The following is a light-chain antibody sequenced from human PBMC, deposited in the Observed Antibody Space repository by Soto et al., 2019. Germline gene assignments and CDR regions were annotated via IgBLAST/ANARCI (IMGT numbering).Light chain of an antibody. CDR1: QNIFSS. Sequence: DIQMTQSPSSLSASVGDRVTITCRAGQNIFSSLNWYQQKPGKVPKLLIYAASSLQSGVPSRFSGSGSGTDFTLTISSLEPEDFATYYCQQSYSTLSITFGQGTRLEIK. CDR3: QQSYSTLSIT. V-gene: IGKV1-39*01. J-gene: IGKJ5*01. CDR2: AAS.